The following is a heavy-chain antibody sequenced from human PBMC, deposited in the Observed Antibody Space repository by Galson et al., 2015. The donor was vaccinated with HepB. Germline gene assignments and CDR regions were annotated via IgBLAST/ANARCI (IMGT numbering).Heavy chain of an antibody. CDR2: IRGSGGST. CDR3: AKDRLLWFGEFDY. D-gene: IGHD3-10*01. V-gene: IGHV3-23*01. Sequence: SLRLSCAASGFTFSSYAMSWVRQAPGKGLEWVSAIRGSGGSTSYADSVKGRFTISRDNSKNTLYLQMNSLRAEDTAVYYCAKDRLLWFGEFDYWGQGTLVTVSS. J-gene: IGHJ4*02. CDR1: GFTFSSYA.